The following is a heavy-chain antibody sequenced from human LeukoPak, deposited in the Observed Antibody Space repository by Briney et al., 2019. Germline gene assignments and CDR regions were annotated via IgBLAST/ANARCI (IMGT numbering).Heavy chain of an antibody. Sequence: SETLSLTCTVSSYSIRSDYYWGWIRQTPGKGLEWIASINHSRITYYNPSLKSRVTISVDMSKNQFSLKLTSVTAADTAVYYCGRDKPSGYYDYWGQGILVTVSS. CDR1: SYSIRSDYY. CDR2: INHSRIT. V-gene: IGHV4-38-2*02. CDR3: GRDKPSGYYDY. J-gene: IGHJ4*02. D-gene: IGHD3-22*01.